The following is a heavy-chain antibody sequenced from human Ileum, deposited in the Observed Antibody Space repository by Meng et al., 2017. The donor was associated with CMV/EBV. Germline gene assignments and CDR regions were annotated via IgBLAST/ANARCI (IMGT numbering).Heavy chain of an antibody. Sequence: GGSLRLSCVASGFTFSSYAMSWVRQAPGKGLEWVSAISGSGGSTYYADSVKGRFTISRDNSKNTLYLQMNSLRAEDTAVYYCAKDSVVVPAALFEVDGMDFWGQGTTVTVSS. CDR3: AKDSVVVPAALFEVDGMDF. D-gene: IGHD2-2*01. V-gene: IGHV3-23*01. J-gene: IGHJ6*02. CDR2: ISGSGGST. CDR1: GFTFSSYA.